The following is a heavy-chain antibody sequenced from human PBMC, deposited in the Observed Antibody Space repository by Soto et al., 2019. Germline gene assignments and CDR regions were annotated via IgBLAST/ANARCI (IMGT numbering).Heavy chain of an antibody. J-gene: IGHJ4*02. V-gene: IGHV4-34*01. Sequence: PSETLSLTCAVYGGSFSGYYWSWIRQPPGKGLEWIGEINHSGSTNYNPSLKSRVTISVDTSKNQFSLKLSSVTAADTAVYYCAREGEYSYGVFDYWGQGTLVSVS. CDR1: GGSFSGYY. CDR3: AREGEYSYGVFDY. CDR2: INHSGST. D-gene: IGHD5-18*01.